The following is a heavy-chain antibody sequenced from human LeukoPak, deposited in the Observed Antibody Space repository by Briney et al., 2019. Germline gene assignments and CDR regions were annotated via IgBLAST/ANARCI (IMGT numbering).Heavy chain of an antibody. CDR1: GGSFSGYY. J-gene: IGHJ4*02. Sequence: KASETLSLTCAVYGGSFSGYYWSWIRQPPGKGLEWIGEINHSGSTNYNPSLKSRVTISVDTSKNQFSLKLSSVTAADTAVYYCARGFATCDYWGQGTLVTVSS. V-gene: IGHV4-34*01. CDR2: INHSGST. CDR3: ARGFATCDY.